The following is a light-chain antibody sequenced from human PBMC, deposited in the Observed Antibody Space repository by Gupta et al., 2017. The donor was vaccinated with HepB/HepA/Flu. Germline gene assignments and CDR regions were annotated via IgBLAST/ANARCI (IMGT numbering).Light chain of an antibody. CDR3: MQGTHGASYT. CDR1: QSLVHSDGKTY. Sequence: VVLTQSPLSLPVTLGQPASISCRSSQSLVHSDGKTYLNWFQQRSGQSPRRLIYEVSARDSGAPDRFNGSGSGTEFTLKISRVEADDVGVYYCMQGTHGASYTFGQGTRLEIK. V-gene: IGKV2-30*02. CDR2: EVS. J-gene: IGKJ2*01.